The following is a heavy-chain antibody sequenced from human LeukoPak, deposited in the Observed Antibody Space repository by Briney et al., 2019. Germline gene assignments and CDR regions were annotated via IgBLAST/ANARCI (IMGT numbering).Heavy chain of an antibody. CDR3: ATGNYGGGDSDAFDI. CDR2: IKQDGSEK. J-gene: IGHJ3*02. V-gene: IGHV3-7*01. Sequence: GGSLRLSCAASGFTFSSYWMSWVRQAPGKGLEWVANIKQDGSEKYYVDSVKGRFTISRDNAKNSLYLQMNSLRAEDTAVYYRATGNYGGGDSDAFDIWGQGTMVTVSS. CDR1: GFTFSSYW. D-gene: IGHD2-21*02.